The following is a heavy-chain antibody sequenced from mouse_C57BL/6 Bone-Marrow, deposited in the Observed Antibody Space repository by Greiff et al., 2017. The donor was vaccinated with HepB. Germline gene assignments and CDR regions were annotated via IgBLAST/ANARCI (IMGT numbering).Heavy chain of an antibody. Sequence: QVQLQQPGAELVRPGTSVKLSCKASGYTFTSYWMHWVKQRPGQGLEWIGVIDPSDSYTNYNQKFKGKATLTVDTSSSTPYMQLSSLTSEDSAVYYCARDYGYDVGYYYAMDYWGQGTSVTVSS. CDR1: GYTFTSYW. J-gene: IGHJ4*01. V-gene: IGHV1-59*01. CDR3: ARDYGYDVGYYYAMDY. CDR2: IDPSDSYT. D-gene: IGHD2-2*01.